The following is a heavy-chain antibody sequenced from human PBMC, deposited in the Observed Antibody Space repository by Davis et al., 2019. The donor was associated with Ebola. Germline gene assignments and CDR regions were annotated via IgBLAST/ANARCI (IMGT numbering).Heavy chain of an antibody. CDR1: GFTFSNYG. V-gene: IGHV3-23*01. D-gene: IGHD1-1*01. CDR3: AKGLAGSNWFDP. CDR2: ISSSGDRT. J-gene: IGHJ5*02. Sequence: PGGSLRLSCAASGFTFSNYGMSWVRQAPGKGLEWVSGISSSGDRTYYVDFVKGRFTISRDKSKNTVYLQMNSLRAEDTAVYYCAKGLAGSNWFDPWGQGTLVTVSS.